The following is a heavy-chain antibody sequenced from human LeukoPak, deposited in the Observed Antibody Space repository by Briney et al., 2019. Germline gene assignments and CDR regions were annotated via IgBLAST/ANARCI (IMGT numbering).Heavy chain of an antibody. V-gene: IGHV3-21*01. J-gene: IGHJ4*02. CDR3: ASEHSGNYYRPFDY. D-gene: IGHD1-26*01. CDR2: ISTSSLYI. Sequence: GGSLRLSCAASGFTFRTYAMNWVRQAPGKGLEWVSSISTSSLYIYYADSVKGRFTISRDNAKNSLYLQMNSLRAEDTAVYYCASEHSGNYYRPFDYWGQGTLVTVSS. CDR1: GFTFRTYA.